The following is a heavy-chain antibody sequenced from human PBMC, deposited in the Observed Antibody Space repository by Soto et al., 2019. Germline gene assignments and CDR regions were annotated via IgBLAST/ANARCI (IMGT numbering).Heavy chain of an antibody. CDR1: GFTFSSYA. CDR3: AKDCPYCGGDCCKADYYGMDV. Sequence: GGSLRLSCAASGFTFSSYAMSWVRQAPGKGLEWVSAISGSGGSTYYADSVKGRFTISRDNSKNTLYLQMNSLRAEDTAVYYCAKDCPYCGGDCCKADYYGMDVWGQGTTVTVSS. D-gene: IGHD2-21*02. CDR2: ISGSGGST. V-gene: IGHV3-23*01. J-gene: IGHJ6*02.